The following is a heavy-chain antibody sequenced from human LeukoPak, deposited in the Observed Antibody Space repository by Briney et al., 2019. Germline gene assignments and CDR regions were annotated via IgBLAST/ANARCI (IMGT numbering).Heavy chain of an antibody. CDR3: AKDGSSGYYYDSSGYTAFDI. J-gene: IGHJ3*02. V-gene: IGHV3-23*01. Sequence: HPGGSLRLSCAASGFPFSSYAMNWVRQAPGKGLEWVSAISGSGGSTYYADSVKGRFTISRDNSKNTLYLQMNSLRAEDTAVYYCAKDGSSGYYYDSSGYTAFDIWGQGTMVTVSS. CDR2: ISGSGGST. D-gene: IGHD3-22*01. CDR1: GFPFSSYA.